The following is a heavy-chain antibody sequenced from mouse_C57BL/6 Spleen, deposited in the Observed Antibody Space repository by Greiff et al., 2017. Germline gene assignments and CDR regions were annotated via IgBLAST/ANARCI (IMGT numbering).Heavy chain of an antibody. D-gene: IGHD2-5*01. Sequence: QVQLQQPGTELVKPGASVKLSCKASGYTFTSYWMHWVKQRPGQGLEWIGNINPSNGGTNYNEKFKSKATLTVDKSSSTAYMQLSSLSSEDSAVYYCARREDYSNPYYYAMDYWGQGTSVTVSS. J-gene: IGHJ4*01. CDR3: ARREDYSNPYYYAMDY. V-gene: IGHV1-53*01. CDR1: GYTFTSYW. CDR2: INPSNGGT.